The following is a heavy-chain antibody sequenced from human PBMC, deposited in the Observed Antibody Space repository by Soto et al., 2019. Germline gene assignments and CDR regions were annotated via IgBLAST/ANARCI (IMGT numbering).Heavy chain of an antibody. J-gene: IGHJ5*02. CDR3: AREYCSSTSCLNWFDP. Sequence: PGGSLRLSCAASGFTFSSYSMNWVRQAPGKGLEWVSYISSSSSTIYYADSVKGRFTISRDNANYSLYLQMNSLRAEDTAVYYCAREYCSSTSCLNWFDPWGQGTLVTVSS. CDR1: GFTFSSYS. V-gene: IGHV3-48*01. CDR2: ISSSSSTI. D-gene: IGHD2-2*01.